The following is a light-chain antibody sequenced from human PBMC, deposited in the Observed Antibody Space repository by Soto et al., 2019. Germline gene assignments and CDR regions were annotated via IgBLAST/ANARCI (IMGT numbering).Light chain of an antibody. CDR1: QGFTSG. J-gene: IGKJ5*01. CDR2: DAS. CDR3: QQFDTYSIT. Sequence: AIQLTQSPSSLSASVGDRVTITCRASQGFTSGLAWFQQKPGRAPKLLIYDASTLESGVPSRFSGSESGTDFTLTISRVQPEDFASYYCQQFDTYSITFDQGTRLEIK. V-gene: IGKV1-13*02.